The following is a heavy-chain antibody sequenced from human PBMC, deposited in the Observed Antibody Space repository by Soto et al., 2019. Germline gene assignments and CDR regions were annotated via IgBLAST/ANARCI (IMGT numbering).Heavy chain of an antibody. V-gene: IGHV1-69*01. CDR1: GGSFSSNP. J-gene: IGHJ4*02. CDR2: IIPIFATV. CDR3: ARGGRGYSSAPRYYFDY. Sequence: QVPLVQSGSVVKKPGSSVKVSCKASGGSFSSNPISWVRQAPGQGLEWMAGIIPIFATVHYAQKFQGRVTITADESTSTAYMELTSLRSEDTAVYFCARGGRGYSSAPRYYFDYWGQGTLVTVS. D-gene: IGHD5-18*01.